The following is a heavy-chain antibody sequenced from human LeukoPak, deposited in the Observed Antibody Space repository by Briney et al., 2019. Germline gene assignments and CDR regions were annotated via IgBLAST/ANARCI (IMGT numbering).Heavy chain of an antibody. CDR2: IYSGGST. CDR1: GFTVSSNY. V-gene: IGHV3-53*01. J-gene: IGHJ4*02. Sequence: PGGSLRLSCAASGFTVSSNYMNWVRQAPGKGLEWVSIIYSGGSTYYADSVKGRFTISRDNSKNTLYLQMNSLRAEDTAVYYCARVTPGNYFDYWGQGTLVTVSS. CDR3: ARVTPGNYFDY.